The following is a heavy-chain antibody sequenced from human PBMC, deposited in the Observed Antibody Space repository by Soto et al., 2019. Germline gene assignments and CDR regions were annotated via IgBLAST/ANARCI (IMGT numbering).Heavy chain of an antibody. CDR1: GFTVSSHH. CDR3: ATGVDTAKAGY. J-gene: IGHJ4*02. CDR2: IYAGGNT. D-gene: IGHD5-18*01. V-gene: IGHV3-53*01. Sequence: VHLVESGGGLIQPGASLRLTCAASGFTVSSHHMTWVRQAPGRGPEWVSTIYAGGNTYYAGSVGGRFTISRDTAKNMLYLQMNSLRAEDTAIYYCATGVDTAKAGYWGQGTQVTVSS.